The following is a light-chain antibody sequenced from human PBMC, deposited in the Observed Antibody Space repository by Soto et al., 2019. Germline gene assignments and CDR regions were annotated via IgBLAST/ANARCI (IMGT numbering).Light chain of an antibody. V-gene: IGLV2-14*03. CDR2: DVS. CDR3: SSYTTSNTRQIV. J-gene: IGLJ1*01. Sequence: ALTQPASVSGCPGQSITSCCTGTSSDVGGYNYVSWYQHHPGKAPKLMIFDVSNRPSGVSNRFSGSKSGNTASLTISGLQPEDEADYYCSSYTTSNTRQIVFGTGTKVTVL. CDR1: SSDVGGYNY.